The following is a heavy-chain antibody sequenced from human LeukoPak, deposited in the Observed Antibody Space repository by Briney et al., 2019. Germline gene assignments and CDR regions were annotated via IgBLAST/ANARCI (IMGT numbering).Heavy chain of an antibody. CDR1: GFTFDDYA. CDR3: AKGKYYYDSSAGGPTYYFDY. Sequence: PGRSLRLSCAASGFTFDDYAMHWVPQAPGKGLEWVSGISWNSGSIGYADSVKGRFTISRDNAKNSLYLQMNSLRAEDTALYYCAKGKYYYDSSAGGPTYYFDYWGQGTLVTVSS. J-gene: IGHJ4*02. V-gene: IGHV3-9*01. D-gene: IGHD3-22*01. CDR2: ISWNSGSI.